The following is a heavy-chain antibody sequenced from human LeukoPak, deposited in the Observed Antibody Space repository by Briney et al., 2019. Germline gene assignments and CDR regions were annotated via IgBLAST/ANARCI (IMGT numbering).Heavy chain of an antibody. Sequence: GGSLKLSCAVSGFTVSSVYMSWVRQPPGKGLEWVALIYNAGTTYYADSVKGRFIISRDNSKTALYLQMNSLRAEDTAVYYCARDQPYYYDSGGYSVPHDWGQGTLVTVSS. V-gene: IGHV3-53*01. CDR2: IYNAGTT. J-gene: IGHJ4*02. CDR1: GFTVSSVY. D-gene: IGHD3-22*01. CDR3: ARDQPYYYDSGGYSVPHD.